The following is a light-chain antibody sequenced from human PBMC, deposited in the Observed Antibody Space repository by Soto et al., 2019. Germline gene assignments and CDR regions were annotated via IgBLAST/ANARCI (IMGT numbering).Light chain of an antibody. CDR3: QQSYSTPYT. Sequence: DIQMTQSPSSLSASVRDRVTITCRASQSISSYLNWYQQKPGKAPKLLIYAASSLQSGVPSRFSGSGSGTDFTLTISSLQPEDFATYYCQQSYSTPYTFGQGTQLEIK. J-gene: IGKJ2*01. CDR2: AAS. V-gene: IGKV1-39*01. CDR1: QSISSY.